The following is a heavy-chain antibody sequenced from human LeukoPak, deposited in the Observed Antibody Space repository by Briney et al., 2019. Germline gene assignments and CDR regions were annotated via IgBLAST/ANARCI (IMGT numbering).Heavy chain of an antibody. CDR3: ARDRALYDSRRGYYYTEDDY. Sequence: GGSLRLSCAASGFTFRSYAMSWVRQAPGKGLEWVANMNPDGSEKYFLDSVKGRFTISRDNAKSSLYLQMNSLRGDDTAVYYCARDRALYDSRRGYYYTEDDYWGQGTLVTVSS. CDR1: GFTFRSYA. V-gene: IGHV3-7*01. D-gene: IGHD3-22*01. J-gene: IGHJ4*02. CDR2: MNPDGSEK.